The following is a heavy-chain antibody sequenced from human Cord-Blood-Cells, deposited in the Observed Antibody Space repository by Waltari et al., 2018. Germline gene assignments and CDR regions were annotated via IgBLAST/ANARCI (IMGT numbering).Heavy chain of an antibody. J-gene: IGHJ4*02. CDR1: GGSISSGDYY. CDR2: IYYSGST. Sequence: QVQLQVSGPGLVKPSQTLSLTCTVSGGSISSGDYYWRWIRQPPGKGLEWIGYIYYSGSTYYNPTLKSRVTISVDTSKNQFSLKLSSVTAADTAVYYCARGEDYGDPGALGNWGQGTLVTVSS. V-gene: IGHV4-30-4*01. CDR3: ARGEDYGDPGALGN. D-gene: IGHD4-17*01.